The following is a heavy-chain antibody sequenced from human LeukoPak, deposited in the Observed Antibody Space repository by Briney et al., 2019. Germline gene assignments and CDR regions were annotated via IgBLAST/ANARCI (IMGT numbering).Heavy chain of an antibody. J-gene: IGHJ4*02. CDR1: GGSISGNY. Sequence: KTSETLSLTCTVSGGSISGNYWSWIRQPPEKGLEWIGYIYYTGSTNYNPSLKSRVTISVDTSKNQFSLKLISVTAADTAVYFCAGHYDILTGYDYWGQGTLVTVSS. CDR3: AGHYDILTGYDY. CDR2: IYYTGST. V-gene: IGHV4-59*01. D-gene: IGHD3-9*01.